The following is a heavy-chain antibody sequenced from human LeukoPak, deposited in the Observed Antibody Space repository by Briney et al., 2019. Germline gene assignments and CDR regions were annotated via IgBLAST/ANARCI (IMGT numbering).Heavy chain of an antibody. CDR2: MSYDGSNK. CDR3: ARREARVFDY. J-gene: IGHJ4*02. Sequence: GRSLRLSCAASGFTFSTSALHWVRQAPGKGLEWVAVMSYDGSNKYYADSVKGRFTISRDNAKNSLYLQMNSLSAEDTALYYCARREARVFDYWGQGTLVTVSS. V-gene: IGHV3-30*03. D-gene: IGHD1-26*01. CDR1: GFTFSTSA.